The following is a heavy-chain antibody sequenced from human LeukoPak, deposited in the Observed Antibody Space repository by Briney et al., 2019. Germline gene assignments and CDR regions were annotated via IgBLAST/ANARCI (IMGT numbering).Heavy chain of an antibody. Sequence: PGGSLRLSRAASGFTFSSYAMSWVRQAPGKGLEWVSAISGSGGSTYYADSVKGRFTISRDNSKNTLYLQMNSLRAEDTAVYYCAAYCSSTGCLENAFDIWGQGTMVTVSS. CDR2: ISGSGGST. V-gene: IGHV3-23*01. CDR1: GFTFSSYA. D-gene: IGHD2-2*01. J-gene: IGHJ3*02. CDR3: AAYCSSTGCLENAFDI.